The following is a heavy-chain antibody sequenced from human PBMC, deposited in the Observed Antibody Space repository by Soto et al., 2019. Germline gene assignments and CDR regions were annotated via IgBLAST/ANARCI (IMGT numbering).Heavy chain of an antibody. V-gene: IGHV4-59*01. Sequence: SETLSLTCTVSGGSISSYYWSWIRQPPGKGLEWIGYIYYSGSTNYNPSLKSRVTISVDTSKNQFSLKLSSVTAADTAVYFCARDLPVEYSSSSVVAFDIWGQGTMVTVSS. CDR1: GGSISSYY. CDR3: ARDLPVEYSSSSVVAFDI. D-gene: IGHD6-6*01. CDR2: IYYSGST. J-gene: IGHJ3*02.